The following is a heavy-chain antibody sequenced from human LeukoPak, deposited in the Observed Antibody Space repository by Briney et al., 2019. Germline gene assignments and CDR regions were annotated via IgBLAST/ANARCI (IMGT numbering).Heavy chain of an antibody. CDR2: ISWNSGSI. CDR1: GFTFDDYA. Sequence: PGGSLRLSCAASGFTFDDYAMHWVRQAPGKGLEWVSGISWNSGSIGYADSVKGRFTVSRDNAKNSLYLQMNNLRAEDTALYYCAKDSNVGSGYYYAPFDSWGQGTLVTVSS. CDR3: AKDSNVGSGYYYAPFDS. J-gene: IGHJ5*01. D-gene: IGHD3-22*01. V-gene: IGHV3-9*01.